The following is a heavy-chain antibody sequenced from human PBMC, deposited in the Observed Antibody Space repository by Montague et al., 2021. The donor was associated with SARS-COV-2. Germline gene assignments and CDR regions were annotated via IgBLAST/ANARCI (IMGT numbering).Heavy chain of an antibody. CDR2: IDWDGDK. CDR1: GFSLSTSGMC. J-gene: IGHJ6*02. Sequence: PALGKPTQTLTLTCTFSGFSLSTSGMCMTWIRQPPGKALEWLARIDWDGDKYYNTSLKSRLTISKDTSKNLVVLTMTNMDPVDTATYYCARGPSDTYYYNGRDVWGRGTTVTVS. V-gene: IGHV2-70*11. CDR3: ARGPSDTYYYNGRDV.